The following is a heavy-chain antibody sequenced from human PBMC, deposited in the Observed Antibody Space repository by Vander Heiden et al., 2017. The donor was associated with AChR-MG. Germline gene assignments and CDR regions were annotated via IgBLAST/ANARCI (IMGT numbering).Heavy chain of an antibody. CDR2: ISGGGGTT. CDR1: GFTFSRSA. CDR3: AKVRVETVEPSTQDGFDI. Sequence: EVQLLESGGGLVQHGGSLRLSCAASGFTFSRSALNWARQALGKGLELVSAISGGGGTTYHADSVKGRVTISRDNSKNTLYRQMNSLRAEEAAVYYCAKVRVETVEPSTQDGFDIWGQVTMVTVSS. J-gene: IGHJ3*02. V-gene: IGHV3-23*01. D-gene: IGHD3-3*01.